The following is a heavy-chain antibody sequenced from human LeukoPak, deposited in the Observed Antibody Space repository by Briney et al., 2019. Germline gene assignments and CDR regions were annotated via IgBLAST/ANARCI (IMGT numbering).Heavy chain of an antibody. CDR3: ARVVDIVVVVAADAFDI. CDR1: GGSISSYY. Sequence: SETLSLTCTVSGGSISSYYWSWIRQPPGKGLEWIGYIYYSGSTNCNPSLKSRVTISVDTSKNQFSLKLSSVTAADTAVYYCARVVDIVVVVAADAFDIWGQGTMVTVSS. CDR2: IYYSGST. J-gene: IGHJ3*02. D-gene: IGHD2-15*01. V-gene: IGHV4-59*08.